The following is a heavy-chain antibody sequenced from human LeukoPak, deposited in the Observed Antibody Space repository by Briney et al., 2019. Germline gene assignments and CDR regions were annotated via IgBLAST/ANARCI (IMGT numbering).Heavy chain of an antibody. Sequence: SETLSLTCAVYGGSFSGYYWSWIRQPPGKGLEWIGEINHSGSTNYNPSLKSRVTISVDTSKNQFSLKLSSVTAADTAVYYCARHCPPNCKHTFDIWGQGTVVTVSS. CDR1: GGSFSGYY. V-gene: IGHV4-34*01. J-gene: IGHJ3*02. D-gene: IGHD1-1*01. CDR3: ARHCPPNCKHTFDI. CDR2: INHSGST.